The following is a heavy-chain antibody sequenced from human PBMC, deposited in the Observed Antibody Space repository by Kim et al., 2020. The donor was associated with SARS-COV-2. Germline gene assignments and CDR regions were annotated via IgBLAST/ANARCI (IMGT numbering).Heavy chain of an antibody. CDR3: ARGSRWELRGHDAFDI. D-gene: IGHD1-26*01. Sequence: GGSLRLSCAASGFTFSSYAMHWVRQAPGKGLEWVAVISYDGSNKYYADSVKGRFTISRDNSKNTLYLQMNSLRAEDTAVYYCARGSRWELRGHDAFDIWGQGTMVTVSS. J-gene: IGHJ3*02. V-gene: IGHV3-30-3*01. CDR1: GFTFSSYA. CDR2: ISYDGSNK.